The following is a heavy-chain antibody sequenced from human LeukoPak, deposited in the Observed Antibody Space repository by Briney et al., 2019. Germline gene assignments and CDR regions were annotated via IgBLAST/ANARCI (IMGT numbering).Heavy chain of an antibody. CDR3: ARVRSVYYYYYGMDV. V-gene: IGHV4-34*01. CDR2: INHSGST. J-gene: IGHJ6*02. CDR1: GGSFSGYY. Sequence: SETLSLTCAVYGGSFSGYYWSWIRQPPGKGLEWIGEINHSGSTNYNPSLKGRVTISVDTSKNQFSLKLSSVTAADTAVYYCARVRSVYYYYYGMDVWGQGTTVTVSS.